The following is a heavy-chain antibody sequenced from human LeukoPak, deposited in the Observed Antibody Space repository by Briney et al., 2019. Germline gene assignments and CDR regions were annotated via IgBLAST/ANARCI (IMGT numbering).Heavy chain of an antibody. CDR1: GGSFSGYY. Sequence: SETLSLTCAVYGGSFSGYYWSWIRQPPGKGLEWIGEINHSGSTNYNPSLKSRVIISVDTSKNQFSLKLSSVTAADTAVYYCARGPRDYDSTSFDPWGQGTLVTVSS. J-gene: IGHJ5*02. CDR2: INHSGST. D-gene: IGHD3-3*01. V-gene: IGHV4-34*01. CDR3: ARGPRDYDSTSFDP.